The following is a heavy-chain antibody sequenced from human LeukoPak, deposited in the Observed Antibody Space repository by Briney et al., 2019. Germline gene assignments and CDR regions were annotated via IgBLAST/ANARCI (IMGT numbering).Heavy chain of an antibody. D-gene: IGHD3-22*01. J-gene: IGHJ4*02. CDR2: IDTGGDT. Sequence: GSLRLSCAASGFVFSNFDMHWVRLPTGKGLEWVSTIDTGGDTYYSDSVKGRFTVSRDNAKNSFFLQVSSLRAGDTAVYYCARVAPDSSNWYDYWGQGTLVTVSS. CDR1: GFVFSNFD. CDR3: ARVAPDSSNWYDY. V-gene: IGHV3-13*01.